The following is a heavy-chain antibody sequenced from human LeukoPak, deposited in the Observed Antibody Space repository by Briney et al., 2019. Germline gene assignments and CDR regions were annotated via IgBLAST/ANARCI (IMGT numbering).Heavy chain of an antibody. J-gene: IGHJ5*02. CDR2: ISSSGSTI. D-gene: IGHD6-19*01. CDR3: AREEAVAEWAENWFDP. V-gene: IGHV3-11*01. CDR1: GFTFSSYA. Sequence: GGSLRLSCAASGFTFSSYAMSWIRQAPGKGLEWVSYISSSGSTIYYADSVKGRFTIPRDNAKNSLYLQMNSLRAEDTAVYYCAREEAVAEWAENWFDPWGQGTLVTVSS.